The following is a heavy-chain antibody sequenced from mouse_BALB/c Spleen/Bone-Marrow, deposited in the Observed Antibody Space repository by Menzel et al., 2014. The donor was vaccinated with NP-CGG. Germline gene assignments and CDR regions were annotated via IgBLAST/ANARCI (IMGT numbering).Heavy chain of an antibody. Sequence: EVKLVESGGGLVKPGGSLKLSCAASGFTFSSYAMSWVRQTPEKRLEWVATISSGGSYIYYPDSVKGRFTISRDNAKNTLYLQMSSLRSEDTAMYYCARLRTTEAMDYWGQGTPVTVSS. CDR3: ARLRTTEAMDY. J-gene: IGHJ4*01. D-gene: IGHD2-12*01. CDR2: ISSGGSYI. CDR1: GFTFSSYA. V-gene: IGHV5-9-1*01.